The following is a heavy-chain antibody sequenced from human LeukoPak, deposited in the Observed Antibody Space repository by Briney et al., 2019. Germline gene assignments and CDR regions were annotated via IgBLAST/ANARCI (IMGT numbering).Heavy chain of an antibody. CDR2: IYYSGST. V-gene: IGHV4-39*07. CDR1: GGSISSSSYY. Sequence: SETLSLTCAVSGGSISSSSYYWGWIRQPPGKGLEWIGSIYYSGSTYYNPSLKSRVTISVDTSKNQFSLKLSSVTAADTAVYYCARKLMGIRRGEPVVGFDYWGRGTLVTVSS. J-gene: IGHJ4*02. D-gene: IGHD1-26*01. CDR3: ARKLMGIRRGEPVVGFDY.